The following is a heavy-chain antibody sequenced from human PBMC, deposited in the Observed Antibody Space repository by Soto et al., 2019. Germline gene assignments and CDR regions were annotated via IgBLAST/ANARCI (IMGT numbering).Heavy chain of an antibody. V-gene: IGHV1-69*01. CDR2: IIPIFGPA. CDR1: GGTFSSYA. CDR3: ASEGDTVMVPSYYFDY. J-gene: IGHJ4*02. Sequence: QVQLVQSGAEVKKPGSSVKVSCKASGGTFSSYAISWVRQAPGQGLEWMGGIIPIFGPANYAQKFQGRVTITADESTSTAYMELSSRRAEDTAVYDGASEGDTVMVPSYYFDYWGQGTLVTVSS. D-gene: IGHD5-18*01.